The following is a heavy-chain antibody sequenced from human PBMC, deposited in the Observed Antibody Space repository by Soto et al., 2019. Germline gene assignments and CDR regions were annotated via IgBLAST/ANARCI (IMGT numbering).Heavy chain of an antibody. J-gene: IGHJ5*02. V-gene: IGHV3-30*03. Sequence: QVQLVESGGGVVQPGRSLRLSCAASGFTFSSYGMHWVRQAPGKGLEWVAVISYDGSNKYYAVSVKGRFTISRDNSKNTLYLQMSSLRAEDTAVYYCADWNTGGVGSWGRGALVTVSS. CDR1: GFTFSSYG. CDR3: ADWNTGGVGS. D-gene: IGHD1-1*01. CDR2: ISYDGSNK.